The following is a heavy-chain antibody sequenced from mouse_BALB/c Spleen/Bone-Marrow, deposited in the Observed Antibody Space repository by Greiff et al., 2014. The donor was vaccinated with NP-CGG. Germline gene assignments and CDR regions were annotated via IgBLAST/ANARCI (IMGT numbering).Heavy chain of an antibody. CDR3: ARVYGNYDAMDY. V-gene: IGHV1-4*01. CDR2: INPSSGYT. J-gene: IGHJ4*01. CDR1: GYTFTTYT. D-gene: IGHD2-1*01. Sequence: VQLQQSGAELARPGASVKMSCRASGYTFTTYTMHWVKQRPGQGLEWIGYINPSSGYTYYNQKFKDKATLTADKSSSAAYLQLSSLTSEYSAVYYCARVYGNYDAMDYWGQGTSVTVSS.